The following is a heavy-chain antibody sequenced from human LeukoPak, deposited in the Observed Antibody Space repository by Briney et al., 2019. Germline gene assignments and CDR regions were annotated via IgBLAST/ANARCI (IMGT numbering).Heavy chain of an antibody. D-gene: IGHD2-15*01. J-gene: IGHJ4*02. Sequence: GGSLRLSCAASGFTFGSYAMSWVRQAPGKGLEWVSSISGSGGSTYYADSVKGRFTISRDNSKNTLYLQMNSLRAEETAVYYCAKDRQCSGGSCPLDYWGQGTLVTVSS. CDR3: AKDRQCSGGSCPLDY. CDR1: GFTFGSYA. V-gene: IGHV3-23*01. CDR2: ISGSGGST.